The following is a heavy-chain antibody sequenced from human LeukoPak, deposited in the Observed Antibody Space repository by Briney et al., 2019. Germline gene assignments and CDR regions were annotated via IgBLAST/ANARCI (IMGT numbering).Heavy chain of an antibody. CDR1: GGSISSGSYY. CDR3: ARDGNWLGRGFDY. D-gene: IGHD1-20*01. CDR2: IYYNGNT. V-gene: IGHV4-30-4*08. Sequence: TPSQTLSLTCTVSGGSISSGSYYWSWIRQPPGKGLEWIGYIYYNGNTYYNPSLKSRLAISVDTSKNQFSLKLSFVTVADTAVYYCARDGNWLGRGFDYWGQGTLVTVSS. J-gene: IGHJ4*02.